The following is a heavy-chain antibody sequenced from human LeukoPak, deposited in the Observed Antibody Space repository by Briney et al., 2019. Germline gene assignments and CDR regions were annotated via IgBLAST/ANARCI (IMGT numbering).Heavy chain of an antibody. J-gene: IGHJ4*02. D-gene: IGHD1-26*01. Sequence: GGSLRLSCAASGFTLGRYSMNWVRQAPGKGLEWVSYISSSSSIVYYADSVKGRFTISRDNSKSTLYLQMNSLRGDDTAIYYCAKASWEGVTTTYFDYWGQGTLVPVSS. V-gene: IGHV3-48*01. CDR2: ISSSSSIV. CDR3: AKASWEGVTTTYFDY. CDR1: GFTLGRYS.